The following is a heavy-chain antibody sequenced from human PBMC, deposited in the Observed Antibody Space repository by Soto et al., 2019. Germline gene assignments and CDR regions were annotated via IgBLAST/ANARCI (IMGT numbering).Heavy chain of an antibody. CDR1: GFTFNIYA. V-gene: IGHV3-30-3*01. Sequence: QVRLVESGGGVVQPGRSLRLSCAASGFTFNIYAMHWVRQAPGKGLEWVAVISHDGTSRYYADSVKGRVTISRDNSKSMLFVQMNSLGVEDTAVYYCVRSSGLPPPAFANWGQGTLVTVSS. D-gene: IGHD3-10*01. CDR2: ISHDGTSR. CDR3: VRSSGLPPPAFAN. J-gene: IGHJ4*02.